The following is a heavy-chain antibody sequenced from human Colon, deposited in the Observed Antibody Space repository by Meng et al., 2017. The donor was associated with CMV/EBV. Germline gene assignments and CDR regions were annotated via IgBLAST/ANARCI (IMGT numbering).Heavy chain of an antibody. J-gene: IGHJ4*02. D-gene: IGHD6-13*01. Sequence: GGSLRLSCTASGFSVAINHMNWVRQAPGKGLEWVANIKQDGSEKYYADSVKGRFTISRDNAKNSLYLQMNSLRAEDTAVYYCARCIVAIPGSDWGQGTLVTVSS. CDR3: ARCIVAIPGSD. CDR1: GFSVAINH. V-gene: IGHV3-7*01. CDR2: IKQDGSEK.